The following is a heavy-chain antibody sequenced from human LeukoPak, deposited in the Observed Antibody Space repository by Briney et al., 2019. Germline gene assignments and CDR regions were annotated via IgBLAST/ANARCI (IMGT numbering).Heavy chain of an antibody. D-gene: IGHD1-26*01. CDR3: ARGRLVGATVY. CDR2: INAGNGNT. V-gene: IGHV1-3*01. CDR1: GYSFASCA. Sequence: ASVKVCCKASGYSFASCAMDCVRQAPGQRLEWMGWINAGNGNTKYSQKFQGRVTITRDTSASTAYMELSSLRSEDTAVYYCARGRLVGATVYWGQGTLVTVSS. J-gene: IGHJ4*02.